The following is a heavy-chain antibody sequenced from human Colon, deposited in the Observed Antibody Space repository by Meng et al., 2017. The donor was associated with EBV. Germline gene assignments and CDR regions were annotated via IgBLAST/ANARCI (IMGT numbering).Heavy chain of an antibody. Sequence: QGQLQGLGPGLGKPSGTLSLTFAVSGGSLSSRNWWSWVRQPPGKGLEWIGEIYHSGSTNYNPSLKSRVTISVDESKNQFSLRLSSVTAADTAVYYCARVGAYCGGDCYHPRWGQGTLVTVSS. J-gene: IGHJ4*02. CDR2: IYHSGST. CDR1: GGSLSSRNW. D-gene: IGHD2-21*02. V-gene: IGHV4-4*02. CDR3: ARVGAYCGGDCYHPR.